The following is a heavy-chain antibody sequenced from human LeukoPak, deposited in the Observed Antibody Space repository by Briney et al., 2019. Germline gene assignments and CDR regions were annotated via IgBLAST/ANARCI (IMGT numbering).Heavy chain of an antibody. CDR3: ATDGAGLGQHGWFDP. J-gene: IGHJ5*02. CDR1: GYTLTELS. V-gene: IGHV1-24*01. D-gene: IGHD6-19*01. Sequence: ASVKVSCKVSGYTLTELSMHWVRQAPGKGLEWIGGFDPEDGETIYAQKFQGRVTMTEDTSTDTAYMELSSLRSEDTAVYYCATDGAGLGQHGWFDPWGQGTLVTVSS. CDR2: FDPEDGET.